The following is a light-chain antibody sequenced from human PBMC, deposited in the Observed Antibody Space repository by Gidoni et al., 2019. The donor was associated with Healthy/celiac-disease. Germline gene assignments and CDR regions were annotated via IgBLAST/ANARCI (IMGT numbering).Light chain of an antibody. V-gene: IGKV1-39*01. J-gene: IGKJ5*01. CDR2: AAS. CDR1: QSIRSY. CDR3: QQSYSTLIT. Sequence: DIQMTQSPPSLSASVGDRVTITCRASQSIRSYLNWYQQKPGKAPKLLIYAASSLQSGVPSRFSGSGSGTDFTLTISSLQPEDFATYYCQQSYSTLITFGQGTRLEIK.